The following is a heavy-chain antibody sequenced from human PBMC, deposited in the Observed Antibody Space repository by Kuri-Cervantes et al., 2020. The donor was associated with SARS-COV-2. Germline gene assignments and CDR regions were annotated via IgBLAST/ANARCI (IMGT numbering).Heavy chain of an antibody. D-gene: IGHD1-26*01. CDR2: ISSNGGST. CDR1: GFTFSSYA. CDR3: AREGVDIVGAPHDAFDI. Sequence: GESLKISCAASGFTFSSYAMHWVRQAPGKGLEYVSAISSNGGSTYYADSVKGGLTISRDNAKNSLYLQMNSLRAEDTAVFYCAREGVDIVGAPHDAFDIWGQGTMVTVSS. J-gene: IGHJ3*02. V-gene: IGHV3-64*02.